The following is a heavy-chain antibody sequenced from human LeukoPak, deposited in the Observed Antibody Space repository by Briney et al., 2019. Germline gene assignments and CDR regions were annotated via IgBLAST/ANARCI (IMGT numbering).Heavy chain of an antibody. Sequence: GGSLRLSCAASGFTFSSYAMHWVRQVPDTGLEWVAVISYDGSIKYYADSVKGRFTISRDNSKNTLYLQMSSLRAEDTAVYYCARVLYSGSWYLGFWGQGTLVTVSS. J-gene: IGHJ4*02. CDR1: GFTFSSYA. CDR3: ARVLYSGSWYLGF. V-gene: IGHV3-30-3*01. D-gene: IGHD6-13*01. CDR2: ISYDGSIK.